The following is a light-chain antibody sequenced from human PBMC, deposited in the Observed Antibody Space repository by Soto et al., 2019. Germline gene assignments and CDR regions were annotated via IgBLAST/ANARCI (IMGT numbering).Light chain of an antibody. CDR1: SSDVGGYNY. CDR2: DVS. Sequence: QSVLTQPASVSGSPGQSITISCTGTSSDVGGYNYVSWYQHHPGEAPKLMIYDVSNRPSGVSNRLSGSKSGNTASQTISGLQFYDEADYYCSSYTTSNTRQIVFGTGTKVTVL. V-gene: IGLV2-14*03. J-gene: IGLJ1*01. CDR3: SSYTTSNTRQIV.